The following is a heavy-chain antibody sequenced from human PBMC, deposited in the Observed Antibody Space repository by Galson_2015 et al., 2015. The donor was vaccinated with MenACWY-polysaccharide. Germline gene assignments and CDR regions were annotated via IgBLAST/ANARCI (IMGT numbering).Heavy chain of an antibody. CDR2: ISPHSGAT. CDR1: GYTFTGYY. CDR3: ARERGAGGTYFNY. J-gene: IGHJ4*02. V-gene: IGHV1-2*06. Sequence: SVKVSCKASGYTFTGYYIHWVRQAPGQGLEWMGRISPHSGATNCAQNFQGRVTMTRDTSISPAYMELSRLSSDDTAVYYCARERGAGGTYFNYWGQGTLVAVSS.